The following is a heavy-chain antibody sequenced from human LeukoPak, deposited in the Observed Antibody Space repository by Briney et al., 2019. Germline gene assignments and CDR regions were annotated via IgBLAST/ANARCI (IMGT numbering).Heavy chain of an antibody. CDR3: ARRRVGVLDY. CDR1: GGSISSYY. J-gene: IGHJ4*02. V-gene: IGHV4-59*08. CDR2: IYYSGST. Sequence: SETLSLTCTVSGGSISSYYWSWIRQPPGKGLEWIGYIYYSGSTNYNPSLKSRVTISVDTSKNQFSLKLSSVTAADTAVYYCARRRVGVLDYWGQGTLVTVSS. D-gene: IGHD1-26*01.